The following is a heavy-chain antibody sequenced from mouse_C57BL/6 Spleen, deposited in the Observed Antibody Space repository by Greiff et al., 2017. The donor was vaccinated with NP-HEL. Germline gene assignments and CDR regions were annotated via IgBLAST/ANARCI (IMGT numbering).Heavy chain of an antibody. D-gene: IGHD1-1*01. Sequence: VQLQQSGAELVRPGASVKLSCKASGYTFTDYYINWVKQRPGQGLEWIARIYPGSGNTYYNEKFKGKATLTAEKSSSTAYMQLSSLTSEDSAVYFCAREDYYGSSTYYFDYWGQGTTLTVSS. CDR1: GYTFTDYY. V-gene: IGHV1-76*01. CDR2: IYPGSGNT. J-gene: IGHJ2*01. CDR3: AREDYYGSSTYYFDY.